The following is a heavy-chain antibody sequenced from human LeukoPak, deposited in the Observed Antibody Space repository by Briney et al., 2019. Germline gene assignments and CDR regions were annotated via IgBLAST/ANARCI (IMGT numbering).Heavy chain of an antibody. CDR1: GYTFNNYY. CDR3: ARSRDYGDYFDY. Sequence: ASVKDSCKASGYTFNNYYMKWVRQAPGQGLAWMGIINPSGGSTSYAQKFQGRVTMTRDTSTSTVYMELSSLRSDDTAVYYCARSRDYGDYFDYWGQGTLVTVSS. D-gene: IGHD4-17*01. CDR2: INPSGGST. J-gene: IGHJ4*02. V-gene: IGHV1-46*02.